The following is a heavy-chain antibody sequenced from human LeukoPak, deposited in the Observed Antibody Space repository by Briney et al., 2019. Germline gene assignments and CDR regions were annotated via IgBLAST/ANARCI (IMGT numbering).Heavy chain of an antibody. CDR3: AKARHRYSSSSYFDY. CDR1: GFTFDDYA. V-gene: IGHV3-9*01. J-gene: IGHJ4*02. Sequence: PGRSLRLSCAASGFTFDDYAMHWVRQAPGKGLEWVSGISWNSGSIGYADSVKGRFTISRDNAKNSLYLQMNSLRAEDTALYYCAKARHRYSSSSYFDYWGQGTLVTVSS. D-gene: IGHD6-6*01. CDR2: ISWNSGSI.